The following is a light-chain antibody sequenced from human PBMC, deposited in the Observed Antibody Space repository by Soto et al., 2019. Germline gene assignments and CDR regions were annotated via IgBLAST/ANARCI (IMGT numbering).Light chain of an antibody. V-gene: IGKV3-20*01. CDR2: GAS. J-gene: IGKJ1*01. Sequence: EIVLTQSPGTLSLSPGQRATLSCRASQSVSSTYLACYQQKPGQAPRLLIYGASSRATGIPARFSGSGSGTAFTLTISRLEPEDFAVYYCQQYGTSRWTFGQGTKVEIK. CDR1: QSVSSTY. CDR3: QQYGTSRWT.